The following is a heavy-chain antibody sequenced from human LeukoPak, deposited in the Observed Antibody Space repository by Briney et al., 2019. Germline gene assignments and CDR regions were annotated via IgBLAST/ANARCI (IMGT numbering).Heavy chain of an antibody. CDR2: MSPNSGNT. Sequence: ASVKVSCKASGSGFKGYYMHWVRQATGQGLEWMGWMSPNSGNTGYAQKFQGRVTITRNTSISTAYMELSSLRSEDTAVYYCARGLAARPGYNYWGQGTLATVSS. D-gene: IGHD6-6*01. V-gene: IGHV1-8*03. CDR3: ARGLAARPGYNY. J-gene: IGHJ4*02. CDR1: GSGFKGYY.